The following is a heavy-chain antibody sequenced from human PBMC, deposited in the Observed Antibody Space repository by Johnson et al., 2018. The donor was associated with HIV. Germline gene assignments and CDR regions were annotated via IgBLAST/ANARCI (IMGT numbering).Heavy chain of an antibody. Sequence: VQLVESGGVVVQPGGSLRLSCAASGFTFDDYAMHWVRQAPGKGLVWVSLISWDGGSTYYADPVKGRFTISRDNSKNSLYLQMNSLRAEDTALYYCAKGTGSGWSGSLDAFDIWGQGTMVTVSS. CDR2: ISWDGGST. V-gene: IGHV3-43D*03. CDR3: AKGTGSGWSGSLDAFDI. D-gene: IGHD6-19*01. J-gene: IGHJ3*02. CDR1: GFTFDDYA.